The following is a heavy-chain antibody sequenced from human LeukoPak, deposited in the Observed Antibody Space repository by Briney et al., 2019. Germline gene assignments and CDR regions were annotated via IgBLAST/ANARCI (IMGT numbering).Heavy chain of an antibody. CDR3: ARGFISDYYMDV. CDR1: GGSITNYY. Sequence: SETLSLTCTVSGGSITNYYWSWIRQPAGKGLEWIGRVFPSGNTKYSPSLRGRVTVLVDTSKKQFSLNLNSVTAADTAVYYCARGFISDYYMDVWGKGTTVTVSS. CDR2: VFPSGNT. J-gene: IGHJ6*03. D-gene: IGHD2-21*01. V-gene: IGHV4-4*07.